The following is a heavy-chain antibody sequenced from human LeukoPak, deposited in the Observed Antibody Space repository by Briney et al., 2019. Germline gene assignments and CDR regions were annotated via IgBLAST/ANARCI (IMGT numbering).Heavy chain of an antibody. V-gene: IGHV4-34*01. J-gene: IGHJ4*02. CDR2: INHSGST. D-gene: IGHD2-15*01. CDR3: ARTAATLAPYLDY. CDR1: GGSFSGYY. Sequence: SETLSLTCAVYGGSFSGYYWSWIRQPPGKGLEWIGEINHSGSTNYNPSLKSRVTISVDTSKNQFSLKLSSVTAADTAVYYCARTAATLAPYLDYRGQGTLVTVSS.